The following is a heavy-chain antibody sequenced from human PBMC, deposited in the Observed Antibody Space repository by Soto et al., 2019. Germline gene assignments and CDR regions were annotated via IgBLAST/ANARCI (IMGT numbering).Heavy chain of an antibody. CDR2: ITRNSDII. D-gene: IGHD2-15*01. Sequence: EAQLVESGGGLIQPGGSLRLSCAASGFSFSSYSMNWVRQAPGTGLEWISCITRNSDIINYADSVKGRFTISRDNAKNSLHLQMHSLRADDTAVYDCARDREYCSGDKCYETGSAYWGQGTLLTVSS. V-gene: IGHV3-48*01. CDR1: GFSFSSYS. J-gene: IGHJ4*02. CDR3: ARDREYCSGDKCYETGSAY.